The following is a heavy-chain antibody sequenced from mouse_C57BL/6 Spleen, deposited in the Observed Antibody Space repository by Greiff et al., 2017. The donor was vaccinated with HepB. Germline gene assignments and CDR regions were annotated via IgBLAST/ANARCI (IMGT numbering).Heavy chain of an antibody. Sequence: QVQLQQSGAELVKPGASVKISCKASGYAFSSYWMNWVKQRPGKGLEWIGQIYPGDGDTNYNGKFKGKATLTADKSSSTAYMQLSSLTSEDSAVYFCARGFDYDYFDYWGQGTTLTVSS. D-gene: IGHD2-4*01. CDR3: ARGFDYDYFDY. V-gene: IGHV1-80*01. CDR1: GYAFSSYW. CDR2: IYPGDGDT. J-gene: IGHJ2*01.